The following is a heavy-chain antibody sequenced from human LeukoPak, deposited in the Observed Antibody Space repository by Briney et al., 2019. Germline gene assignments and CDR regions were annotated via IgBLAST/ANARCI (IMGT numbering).Heavy chain of an antibody. CDR2: MYFSRTP. D-gene: IGHD3/OR15-3a*01. V-gene: IGHV4-4*07. J-gene: IGHJ4*02. CDR1: GGSISSYY. Sequence: SETLSLTCIVSGGSISSYYWSWIRQPAGKGLEWIGRMYFSRTPNYNPSLKSRVTISVDKSKNQFSLKLTSVTAADTAVYYCARDQGTGFDYWGQGTLVTVSS. CDR3: ARDQGTGFDY.